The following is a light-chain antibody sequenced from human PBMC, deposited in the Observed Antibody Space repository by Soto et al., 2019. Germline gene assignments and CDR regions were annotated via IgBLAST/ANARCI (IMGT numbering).Light chain of an antibody. CDR2: GAS. Sequence: EIGMTRSPATLSLSPGGRGTLSFVGIQSVSSNLAWYQQKPGQAPRLLIYGASSRATGIPDRFSGSGSGTDFTLTISRLEPEDFALYYCQQYANSRTFGQGTKVDIK. V-gene: IGKV3-20*01. CDR3: QQYANSRT. CDR1: QSVSSN. J-gene: IGKJ1*01.